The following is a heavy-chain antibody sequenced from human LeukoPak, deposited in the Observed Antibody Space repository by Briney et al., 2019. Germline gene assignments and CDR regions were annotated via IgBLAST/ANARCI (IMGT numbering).Heavy chain of an antibody. V-gene: IGHV4-59*01. J-gene: IGHJ3*02. D-gene: IGHD5-24*01. Sequence: SETLSLTCTVSGGSISGYYWNWIRQPPGKGLEWIGYIYHSGSTNYNPSLKSRVTISLDRSKNQFSLKLTSVTAADTAIYYCARVGGMTTINNAAFDIWGQGTMVTVSS. CDR1: GGSISGYY. CDR3: ARVGGMTTINNAAFDI. CDR2: IYHSGST.